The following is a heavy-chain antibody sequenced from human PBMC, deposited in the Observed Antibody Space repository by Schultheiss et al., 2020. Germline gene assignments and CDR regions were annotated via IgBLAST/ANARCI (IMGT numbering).Heavy chain of an antibody. CDR3: ARDNAAAAGDY. CDR1: GFTFSSYS. D-gene: IGHD6-13*01. Sequence: GGSLRLSCAASGFTFSSYSMNWVRQAPGKGLEWVSSISSSSSYIYYADSVKGRFTISRDNAKNSLYLQMNSLRAEDTAVYYCARDNAAAAGDYWGQGTLVNGYS. CDR2: ISSSSSYI. J-gene: IGHJ4*02. V-gene: IGHV3-21*01.